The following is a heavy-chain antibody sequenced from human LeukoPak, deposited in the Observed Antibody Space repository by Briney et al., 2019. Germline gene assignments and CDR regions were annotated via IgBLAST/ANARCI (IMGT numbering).Heavy chain of an antibody. CDR3: ARGVTMIVVVIHDWYFDL. J-gene: IGHJ2*01. CDR2: IYYSRST. V-gene: IGHV4-39*01. D-gene: IGHD3-22*01. Sequence: SETLSLTCTVSGGSINSSSYYWGWIRQPPGKGLEWIGSIYYSRSTYYNPSLKSRVTISVDTSKNQFSLKLSSLTAADTAVYYCARGVTMIVVVIHDWYFDLWGRGTLVTVSS. CDR1: GGSINSSSYY.